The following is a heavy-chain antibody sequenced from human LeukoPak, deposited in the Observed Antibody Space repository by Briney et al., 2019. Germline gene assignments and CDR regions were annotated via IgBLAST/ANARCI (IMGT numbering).Heavy chain of an antibody. CDR2: ISSSSSYI. D-gene: IGHD3-16*01. V-gene: IGHV3-21*04. J-gene: IGHJ4*02. Sequence: GTLSLTCAVSGDSISSSNWWNWVRQPPGKGLEWVSSISSSSSYIYYADSVKGRFTISRDNAKNSLYLQMNSLRAEDTAVYYCARGPVITFGYWGQGTLVTVSS. CDR1: GDSISSSN. CDR3: ARGPVITFGY.